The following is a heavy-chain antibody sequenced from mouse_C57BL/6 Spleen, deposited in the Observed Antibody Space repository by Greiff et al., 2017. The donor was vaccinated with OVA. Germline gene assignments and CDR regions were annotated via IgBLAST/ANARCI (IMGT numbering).Heavy chain of an antibody. J-gene: IGHJ2*01. V-gene: IGHV1-82*01. CDR2: IYPGDGDT. CDR3: AREGNGYDRGNY. CDR1: GYAFSSSW. D-gene: IGHD2-2*01. Sequence: VQLQQSGPELVKPGASVKISCKASGYAFSSSWMNWVKQRPGKGLEWIGRIYPGDGDTNYNGKFKGKATLTADKSSSTAYMQLSSLTSEDSAVYFCAREGNGYDRGNYWGQGTTLTVSS.